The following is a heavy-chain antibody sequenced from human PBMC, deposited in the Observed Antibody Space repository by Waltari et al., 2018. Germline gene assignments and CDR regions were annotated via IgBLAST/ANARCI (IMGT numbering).Heavy chain of an antibody. Sequence: QVQLQESGPGLVKPSETLSLTCTVSGGSISSYYWSWIRQPPGKGLEWIGYIYYSGSTNYTPSLKSRVTISVDTSKNQFALKLSSVTAADTAVYYCARDKQAYGYAFDIWGQGTMVTVSS. CDR2: IYYSGST. J-gene: IGHJ3*02. CDR3: ARDKQAYGYAFDI. CDR1: GGSISSYY. V-gene: IGHV4-59*01. D-gene: IGHD4-17*01.